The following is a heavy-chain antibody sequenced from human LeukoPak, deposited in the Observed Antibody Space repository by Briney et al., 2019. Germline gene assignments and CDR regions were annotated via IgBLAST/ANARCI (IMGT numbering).Heavy chain of an antibody. CDR1: GFSFDDYD. CDR3: AKVASTGDPTFDY. CDR2: ISGDGGTK. D-gene: IGHD4-17*01. V-gene: IGHV3-43*02. J-gene: IGHJ4*02. Sequence: PGGSLRLSCAASGFSFDDYDMHWARQAPGKGLEWVSLISGDGGTKYYAGSVKGRSTISRDNSKNSLYLQMNSLRTEDTALYYCAKVASTGDPTFDYWGQGTLVTVSS.